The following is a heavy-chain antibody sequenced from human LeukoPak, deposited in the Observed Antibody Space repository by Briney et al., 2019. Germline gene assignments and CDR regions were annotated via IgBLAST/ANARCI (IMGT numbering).Heavy chain of an antibody. CDR2: ILNSGTTT. CDR1: GFTFSSYE. V-gene: IGHV3-48*03. CDR3: ARDPPDY. Sequence: PGGSLRLSCAASGFTFSSYEMNWVGQAPGKGLEWVSYILNSGTTTYYAGSVKGRFTISRDNAKNSLYLQMNSLRAEDTGVYYCARDPPDYWGQGILVTVSS. J-gene: IGHJ4*02.